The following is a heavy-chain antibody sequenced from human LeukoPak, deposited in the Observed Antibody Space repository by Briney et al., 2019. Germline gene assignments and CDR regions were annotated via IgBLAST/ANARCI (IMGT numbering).Heavy chain of an antibody. CDR3: ARVVDSSGYLDY. V-gene: IGHV1-18*01. CDR2: ISAYNGNT. D-gene: IGHD3-22*01. CDR1: GYTLTIYG. J-gene: IGHJ4*02. Sequence: ASVKVSCTASGYTLTIYGISWVRQAPGQGLEWMGWISAYNGNTNHAQKRQGRVTMTADTSTSTDYMELRSLRSDDTAVYYWARVVDSSGYLDYCGQGTLVTVSS.